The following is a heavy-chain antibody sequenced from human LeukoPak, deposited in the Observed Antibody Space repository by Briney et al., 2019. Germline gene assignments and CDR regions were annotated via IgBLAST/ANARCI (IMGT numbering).Heavy chain of an antibody. J-gene: IGHJ5*02. Sequence: GGSLRLSCAASGFTFSTYSMNWDRQAPGKGLEWVSDISSTSSIIYYADSVKGRFVISRDNAKNSLYLQMNSLRAEDTAVYYCARGGGGSFDRWGQGTLVTVSS. V-gene: IGHV3-48*01. CDR3: ARGGGGSFDR. CDR2: ISSTSSII. D-gene: IGHD3-10*01. CDR1: GFTFSTYS.